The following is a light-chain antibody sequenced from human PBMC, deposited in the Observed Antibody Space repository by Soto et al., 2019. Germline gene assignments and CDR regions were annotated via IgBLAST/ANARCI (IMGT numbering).Light chain of an antibody. CDR3: QQYNNWPLT. CDR2: DTS. Sequence: EVVMTQSPATLSVSPGDGATLSCRASQNVHSNLAWYQQKPGQAPRLLIYDTSTRATDIPFKFSGGGSGTEFTLIISSLQSEDFAVYYCQQYNNWPLTFGGGTKVEIK. V-gene: IGKV3-15*01. CDR1: QNVHSN. J-gene: IGKJ4*01.